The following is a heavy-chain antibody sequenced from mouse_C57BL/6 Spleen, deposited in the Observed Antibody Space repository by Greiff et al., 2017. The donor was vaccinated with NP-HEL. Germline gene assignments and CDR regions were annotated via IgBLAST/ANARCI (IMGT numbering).Heavy chain of an antibody. CDR3: ARSPNWDGFAY. D-gene: IGHD4-1*01. CDR1: GYTFTSYW. CDR2: IYPSDSET. Sequence: VQLQQPGAELVRPGSSVKLSCKASGYTFTSYWMDWVKQRPGQGLEWIGNIYPSDSETHYNQKFKDKATLTVDKSSSTAYMQLSSLTSEDSAVYYCARSPNWDGFAYWGQGTLVTVSA. J-gene: IGHJ3*01. V-gene: IGHV1-61*01.